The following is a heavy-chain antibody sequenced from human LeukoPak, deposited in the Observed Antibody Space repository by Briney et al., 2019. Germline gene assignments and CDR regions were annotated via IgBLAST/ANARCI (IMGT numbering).Heavy chain of an antibody. Sequence: PGGSLRLSCAASGFTFSSYEMNWVRQAPGKGLEWVSSISSSSSYIYYADSVKGRFTISRDNAKNSLYLQMNSLRAEDTAVYYCARDPGRESSGQTLDYWGQGTLVTVSS. V-gene: IGHV3-21*01. CDR3: ARDPGRESSGQTLDY. J-gene: IGHJ4*02. CDR2: ISSSSSYI. D-gene: IGHD6-19*01. CDR1: GFTFSSYE.